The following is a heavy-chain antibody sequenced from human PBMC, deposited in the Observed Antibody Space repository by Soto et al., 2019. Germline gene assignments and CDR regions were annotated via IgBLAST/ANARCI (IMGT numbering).Heavy chain of an antibody. CDR2: IYYSGST. Sequence: SETLSLTCTVSGGSISSGGYYWSWIRQHPGKGLEWIGYIYYSGSTYYNPSLKSRVTISVDTSKNQFSLKLSSVTAADTAVYYCARGFSDFWSGYYLNWGQGTLVTVSS. CDR3: ARGFSDFWSGYYLN. CDR1: GGSISSGGYY. D-gene: IGHD3-3*01. J-gene: IGHJ4*02. V-gene: IGHV4-31*03.